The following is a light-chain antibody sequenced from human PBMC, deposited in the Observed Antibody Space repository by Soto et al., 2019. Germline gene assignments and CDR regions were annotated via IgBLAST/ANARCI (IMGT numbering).Light chain of an antibody. Sequence: EIVLTQSPGTLSLSPGERATLSCRAAQSVSNSYIAWYQQEPGQAPRLLIYGASIRATGIPDRFSASGSGTDFTLTISRLEPEDFAVYYCQQYDTSFLITFGQGTRLEIK. CDR3: QQYDTSFLIT. CDR1: QSVSNSY. V-gene: IGKV3-20*01. CDR2: GAS. J-gene: IGKJ5*01.